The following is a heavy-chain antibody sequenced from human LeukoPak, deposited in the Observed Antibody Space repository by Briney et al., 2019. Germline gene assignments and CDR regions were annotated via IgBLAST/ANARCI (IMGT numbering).Heavy chain of an antibody. J-gene: IGHJ4*02. CDR2: IKPDGSAE. Sequence: GGSLRLSCATSGFTFSSNWMSWVRHVPGRGLDWVANIKPDGSAEYYAASVKGRFTVSRDNAENSLYLQMNSLRVEDTAVYYCARGGNSSWDYWGQGALVTVSS. CDR1: GFTFSSNW. D-gene: IGHD6-6*01. CDR3: ARGGNSSWDY. V-gene: IGHV3-7*01.